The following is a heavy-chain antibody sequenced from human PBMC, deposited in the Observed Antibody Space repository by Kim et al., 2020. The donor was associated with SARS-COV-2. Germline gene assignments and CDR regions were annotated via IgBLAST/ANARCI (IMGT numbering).Heavy chain of an antibody. Sequence: GGSLRLSCAAASGFSFDDYGMSWVRQAPGKWLEWVSGINWNGGSTGYADSVKGRFTISRDNAKKSLYLQMNSVRAEDTAFYHCARGFYQGPFDYWGQGILVTVSS. J-gene: IGHJ4*02. V-gene: IGHV3-20*01. CDR3: ARGFYQGPFDY. CDR1: GFSFDDYG. CDR2: INWNGGST.